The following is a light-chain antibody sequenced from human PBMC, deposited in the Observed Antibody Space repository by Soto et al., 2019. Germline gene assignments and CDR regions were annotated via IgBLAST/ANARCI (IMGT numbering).Light chain of an antibody. V-gene: IGKV1-6*02. CDR2: AAS. J-gene: IGKJ4*01. CDR3: LQDYNYPLT. Sequence: AIQLTQSPSALSASVGDRVTITCRASLGIRNDLGWYQQKPGEAPRLLVYAASTLQSGVQSRFSGSGSGTEFTLTISSLQLEDFGTYYCLQDYNYPLTFGGGTRLEI. CDR1: LGIRND.